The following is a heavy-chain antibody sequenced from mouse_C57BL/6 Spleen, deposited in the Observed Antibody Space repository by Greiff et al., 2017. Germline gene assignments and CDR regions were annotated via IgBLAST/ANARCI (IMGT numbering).Heavy chain of an antibody. CDR3: AGGGVTPGYFDV. J-gene: IGHJ1*03. D-gene: IGHD2-2*01. Sequence: VQRVESGPGLVKPSQSLFLTCSITGFPITSGYYWIWIRQSPGKPLEWMGYITHSGETFYNPSLQSPISFTRETSKNQFFLQLNSVTTEDTAMYYCAGGGVTPGYFDVWGTGTTVTVSS. V-gene: IGHV12-3*01. CDR1: GFPITSGYY. CDR2: ITHSGET.